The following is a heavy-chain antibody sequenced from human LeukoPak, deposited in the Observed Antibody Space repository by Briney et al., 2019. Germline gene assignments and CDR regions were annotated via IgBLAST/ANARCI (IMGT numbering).Heavy chain of an antibody. CDR1: GGTFSSYA. Sequence: SVKVSCKASGGTFSSYAISWVRQAPGQGLEWMGGIIPIFGTANYAQKIQGRVTITTDESTSTAYMELSSLRSEDTAVYYCARAPCGGDCYSGAFDIWGQGTMVTVSS. D-gene: IGHD2-21*02. CDR3: ARAPCGGDCYSGAFDI. CDR2: IIPIFGTA. J-gene: IGHJ3*02. V-gene: IGHV1-69*05.